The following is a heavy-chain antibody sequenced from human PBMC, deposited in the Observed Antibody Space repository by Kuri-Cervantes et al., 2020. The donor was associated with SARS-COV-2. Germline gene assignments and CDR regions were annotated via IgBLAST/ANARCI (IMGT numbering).Heavy chain of an antibody. CDR3: ARDEYSKFY. Sequence: ESLKISCTVSGGSISSYYWSWIRQPPGKGLEWIGSIYYSGSTYYNPSLKSRVTISVGTSKNQFSLKLSSVTAADTAVYYCARDEYSKFYWGQGTLVTVSS. D-gene: IGHD6-6*01. V-gene: IGHV4-39*02. CDR2: IYYSGST. J-gene: IGHJ4*02. CDR1: GGSISSYY.